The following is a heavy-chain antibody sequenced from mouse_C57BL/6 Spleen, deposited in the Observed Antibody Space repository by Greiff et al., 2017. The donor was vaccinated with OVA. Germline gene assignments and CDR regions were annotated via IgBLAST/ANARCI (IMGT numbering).Heavy chain of an antibody. CDR3: TRGDDYGSSYFDY. CDR2: ISSGGDYI. D-gene: IGHD1-1*01. J-gene: IGHJ2*01. CDR1: GFTFSSYA. V-gene: IGHV5-9-1*02. Sequence: EVQGVESGAGLVKPGGSLKLSCAASGFTFSSYAMSWVRQTPEKRLEWVADISSGGDYIYYEETVKGRFTISRYNARNTLYLQMSSLKSEDASMYYCTRGDDYGSSYFDYWGQGTTLTVSS.